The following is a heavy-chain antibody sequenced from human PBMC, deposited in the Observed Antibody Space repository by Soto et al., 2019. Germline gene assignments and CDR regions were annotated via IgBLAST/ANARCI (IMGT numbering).Heavy chain of an antibody. CDR2: IYDSGST. CDR3: ARDIESVTAKHFFYYYAMDV. Sequence: QVQLQESGPGLVKPSQTLSLTCTVSGGSISRSGYFWSWIRQHPGKGLEWIGYIYDSGSTYYNPSLKSRVSLSVDTSKNQFSLNLTSVTAADTAMYYCARDIESVTAKHFFYYYAMDVWGQGTTVTVSS. CDR1: GGSISRSGYF. D-gene: IGHD2-8*01. J-gene: IGHJ6*02. V-gene: IGHV4-31*03.